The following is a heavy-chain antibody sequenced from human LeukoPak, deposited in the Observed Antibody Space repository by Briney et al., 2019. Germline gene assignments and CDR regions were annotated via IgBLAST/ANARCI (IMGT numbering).Heavy chain of an antibody. V-gene: IGHV5-51*01. CDR1: GCGFTSYW. CDR3: ARHHTYYYDSSGYYYLDY. Sequence: GAALQISCKGAGCGFTSYWIGWWRRVPGKGREWMGRVYPGDSGTRYSPSFQGQVTISADKSISTAYLQWSSLKASDTAMYYCARHHTYYYDSSGYYYLDYWGQGTLVTVSS. D-gene: IGHD3-22*01. J-gene: IGHJ4*02. CDR2: VYPGDSGT.